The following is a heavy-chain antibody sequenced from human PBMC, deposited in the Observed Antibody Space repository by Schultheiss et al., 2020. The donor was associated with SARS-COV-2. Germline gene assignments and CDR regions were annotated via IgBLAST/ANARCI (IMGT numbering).Heavy chain of an antibody. J-gene: IGHJ4*02. CDR1: GGSISSYY. V-gene: IGHV4-59*12. Sequence: SETLSLTCTVSGGSISSYYWSWIRQPPGKGLEWIGYIYYSGSTNYNPSLKSRVTISVDTSKNQFSLKLSSVTAADTAVYYCASETTSIAAAGHLTAWGQGTLVTVSS. CDR3: ASETTSIAAAGHLTA. D-gene: IGHD6-13*01. CDR2: IYYSGST.